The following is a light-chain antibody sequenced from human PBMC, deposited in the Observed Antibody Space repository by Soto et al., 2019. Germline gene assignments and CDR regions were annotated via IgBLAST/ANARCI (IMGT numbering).Light chain of an antibody. CDR1: RSVSSN. J-gene: IGKJ1*01. V-gene: IGKV3-15*01. Sequence: DIVGTHSPGTLSLSTGERATLSCRASRSVSSNLAWYQHKPGQAPRLLIYEASTRATGIPARFSGSGSGTEFTLTIGSLQSEDFAVYYCQQYNDWPPTFGQGTKVDIK. CDR3: QQYNDWPPT. CDR2: EAS.